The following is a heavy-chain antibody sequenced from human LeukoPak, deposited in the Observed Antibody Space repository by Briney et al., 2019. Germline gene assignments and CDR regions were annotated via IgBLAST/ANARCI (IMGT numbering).Heavy chain of an antibody. D-gene: IGHD5-12*01. J-gene: IGHJ1*01. CDR2: ISPDGSTI. V-gene: IGHV3-48*03. Sequence: GGSLRLSCAASRFTFSSYEMKWVRQAPGKGLEWISYISPDGSTIYYADSVKGRFTISRDNAKNSLYLQMNSLRDEDTAVYYCARDRYALQYWGQGTLVTVSS. CDR1: RFTFSSYE. CDR3: ARDRYALQY.